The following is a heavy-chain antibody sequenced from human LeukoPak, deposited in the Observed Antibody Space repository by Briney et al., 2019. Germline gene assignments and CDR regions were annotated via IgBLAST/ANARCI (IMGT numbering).Heavy chain of an antibody. Sequence: ASVKVSCKAPGYTFTGYYMHWVRQAPGQGLEWMGWINPNSGGTNYAQKFQGRVTMTRDTSISTAYMELSRLRSDDTAVYYCARDEGDGYNLRPWGQGTLVTVSS. J-gene: IGHJ4*02. CDR3: ARDEGDGYNLRP. V-gene: IGHV1-2*02. D-gene: IGHD5-24*01. CDR1: GYTFTGYY. CDR2: INPNSGGT.